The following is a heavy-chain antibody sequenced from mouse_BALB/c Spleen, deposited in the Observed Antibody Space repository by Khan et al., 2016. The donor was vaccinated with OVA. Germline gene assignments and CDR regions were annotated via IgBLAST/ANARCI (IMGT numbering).Heavy chain of an antibody. D-gene: IGHD2-3*01. CDR3: ARDGSRYNYAMDY. CDR1: GYSITSDYA. V-gene: IGHV3-2*02. Sequence: EVELVESGPGLVKPSQSLSLTCTVTGYSITSDYAWNWIRQFPGNKLEWMGYISSSGSNNYNPALKSRISITRDTSKNQFFLQLNSVTTEDTATYYCARDGSRYNYAMDYWGHGTSVTVSS. J-gene: IGHJ4*01. CDR2: ISSSGSN.